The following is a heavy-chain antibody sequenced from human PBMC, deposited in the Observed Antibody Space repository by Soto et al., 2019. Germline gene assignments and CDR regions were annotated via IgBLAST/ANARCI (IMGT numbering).Heavy chain of an antibody. V-gene: IGHV4-4*02. CDR2: IYHSGST. J-gene: IGHJ4*02. CDR3: ARDVGYTYDGSPSGQFDF. CDR1: GNSISTTNW. D-gene: IGHD3-22*01. Sequence: SETLSLTCVVSGNSISTTNWWSWVRQPPGKGLEWIGEIYHSGSTNYNPSLKSRVTISVDKSKNQFSLKLSSVTAADTAVYYCARDVGYTYDGSPSGQFDFWGQGTLVTVSS.